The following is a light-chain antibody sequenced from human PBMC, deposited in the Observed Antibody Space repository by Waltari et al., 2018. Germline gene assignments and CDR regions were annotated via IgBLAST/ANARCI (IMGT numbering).Light chain of an antibody. CDR3: QQYNTYRT. Sequence: DIQMTQSPASLSASVGDRVTITCRASQSVSRWLAWYQQKPGAAPNLIIYEASKLHSGVPSRFSGDGSGTEFTLTISSLQPDDFATYFCQQYNTYRTFGQGTKVEI. CDR2: EAS. CDR1: QSVSRW. J-gene: IGKJ1*01. V-gene: IGKV1-5*03.